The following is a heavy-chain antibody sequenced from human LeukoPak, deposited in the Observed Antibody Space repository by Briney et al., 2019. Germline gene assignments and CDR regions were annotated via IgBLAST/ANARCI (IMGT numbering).Heavy chain of an antibody. J-gene: IGHJ4*02. Sequence: SVKVSCKASGGTFSSYAISWVRQAPGQGLEWMGRIIPIFGTANYAQKFQGRVTITTDESTSTAYMELSSLRSEGTAVYYCARDQIAVAGNFDYWGQGTLVTVSS. V-gene: IGHV1-69*05. CDR1: GGTFSSYA. CDR2: IIPIFGTA. D-gene: IGHD6-19*01. CDR3: ARDQIAVAGNFDY.